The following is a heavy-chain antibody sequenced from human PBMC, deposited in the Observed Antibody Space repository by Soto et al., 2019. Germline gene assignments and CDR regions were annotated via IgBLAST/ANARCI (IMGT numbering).Heavy chain of an antibody. Sequence: EVQLLESGGGLVQPGGSLSLSCAASGFPFDTKAMSWVRQAPGKGLEWVSAITGPGRRTYYADSVKGRFTISRDNSKNTLSLQMSSLRADDTAVYYCAKWPVSFLDYYYGMDVWGQGTTVTVSS. CDR2: ITGPGRRT. D-gene: IGHD3-3*02. V-gene: IGHV3-23*01. CDR1: GFPFDTKA. CDR3: AKWPVSFLDYYYGMDV. J-gene: IGHJ6*02.